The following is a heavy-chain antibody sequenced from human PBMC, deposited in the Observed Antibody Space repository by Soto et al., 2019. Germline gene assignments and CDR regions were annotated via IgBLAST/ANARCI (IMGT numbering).Heavy chain of an antibody. CDR1: GFTFRNYN. D-gene: IGHD1-1*01. CDR2: ISGASGTI. CDR3: ARDLGLGYNSTFDY. J-gene: IGHJ4*02. V-gene: IGHV3-48*01. Sequence: GGSLRLSCAASGFTFRNYNMNWVRQAPGKGLEWLSYISGASGTIYYADSMQGRFTISRDNAKNSLYLQMNSLRAEDTAMYYCARDLGLGYNSTFDYWGQGTLVTLSS.